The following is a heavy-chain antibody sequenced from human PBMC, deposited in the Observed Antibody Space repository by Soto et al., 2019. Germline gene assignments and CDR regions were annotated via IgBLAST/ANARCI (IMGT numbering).Heavy chain of an antibody. CDR3: ARSSGPGSPDAFDV. V-gene: IGHV4-4*02. D-gene: IGHD3-10*01. CDR2: IYETGST. J-gene: IGHJ3*01. Sequence: QVQLQESGPGLLKPSETLSLTCAVSGGAITISHWWIWVRHPPGKALDWLVDIYETGSTHYSPSLAGRLPLSIDKSKNQFFLELTSVTAADTAVYYCARSSGPGSPDAFDVWGQGKLVTVSS. CDR1: GGAITISHW.